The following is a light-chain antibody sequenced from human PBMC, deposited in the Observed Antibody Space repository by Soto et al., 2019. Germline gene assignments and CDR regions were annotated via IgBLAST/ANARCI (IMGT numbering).Light chain of an antibody. Sequence: DVQMTQSPSTLSASVGDRVTITCRASQTINSDLAWYQQKPGKAPQLLIYRASSLESGVPSRFSGSGSGTEFTLTITSLQPDEFATYYCQQHNNYWTFGHGTRVDIK. CDR2: RAS. CDR1: QTINSD. CDR3: QQHNNYWT. J-gene: IGKJ1*01. V-gene: IGKV1-5*03.